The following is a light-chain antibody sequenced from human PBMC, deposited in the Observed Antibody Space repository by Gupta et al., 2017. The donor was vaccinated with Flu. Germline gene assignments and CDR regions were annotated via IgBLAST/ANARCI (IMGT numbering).Light chain of an antibody. CDR3: QQYCGSPRT. Sequence: ETVLTQSPGTLSLSPGERATLSCRASQTLSSSFLGWYQQKPGQAPRFLIYGASNRAAGIPDRFSGSGSGTDFTLTISRLEPDDFAVYSCQQYCGSPRTFGQGTTVEFK. J-gene: IGKJ1*01. CDR2: GAS. CDR1: QTLSSSF. V-gene: IGKV3-20*01.